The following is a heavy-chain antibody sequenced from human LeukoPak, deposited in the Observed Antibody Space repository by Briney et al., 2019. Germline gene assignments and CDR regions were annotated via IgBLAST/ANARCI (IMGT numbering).Heavy chain of an antibody. J-gene: IGHJ4*02. Sequence: PGGTLRLSCAASGFTFNTFWMSWLRQAPGKGLEGVANIKHDGSEKYYVDSVKGRFTISRDNAKNSLYLQMSSLRADDTAVYYCARVEASGYDYGAFDYWGQGTLVTVSS. D-gene: IGHD5-12*01. V-gene: IGHV3-7*01. CDR3: ARVEASGYDYGAFDY. CDR1: GFTFNTFW. CDR2: IKHDGSEK.